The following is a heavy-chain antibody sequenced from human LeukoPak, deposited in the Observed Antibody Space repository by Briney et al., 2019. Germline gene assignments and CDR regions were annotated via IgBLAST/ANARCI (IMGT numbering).Heavy chain of an antibody. CDR2: ISSSGNTI. CDR1: EFTFTSYE. V-gene: IGHV3-48*03. D-gene: IGHD6-6*01. CDR3: ARGPSIAARYDAFDI. J-gene: IGHJ3*02. Sequence: QPGGSLRLSCAASEFTFTSYELNWVRQAPGKGREWVSYISSSGNTISYADSVKGRFTISRDNAKNSLYLQVISLRAEDTAVYYCARGPSIAARYDAFDIWGQGTMVTVSS.